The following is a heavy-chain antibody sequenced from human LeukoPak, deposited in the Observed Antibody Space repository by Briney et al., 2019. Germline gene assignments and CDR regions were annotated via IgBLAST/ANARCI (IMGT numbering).Heavy chain of an antibody. Sequence: KPSETLSLTCTVPGGSISSSSYFWGWNRQPPGKGLEWIGNLYYSGSTYYNPSLKSRVTISVDTSKNQFSLKLSSVTAADTAVYYCARQVLSYCSGGSCYGGNVDYWGQGTLVTVSS. V-gene: IGHV4-39*01. CDR2: LYYSGST. D-gene: IGHD2-15*01. J-gene: IGHJ4*02. CDR1: GGSISSSSYF. CDR3: ARQVLSYCSGGSCYGGNVDY.